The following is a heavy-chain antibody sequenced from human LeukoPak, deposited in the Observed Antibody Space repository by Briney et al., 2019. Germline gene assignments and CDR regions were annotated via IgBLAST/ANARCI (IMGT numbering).Heavy chain of an antibody. CDR1: GGSISSSY. V-gene: IGHV4-59*01. D-gene: IGHD2-21*01. Sequence: TSETLSLTCTVSGGSISSSYWSWIRQPPGKGLEWIGYIYYSGSTNYNPSLKSRVTISVDTSTYQFSLKLSSVTAADTAVYYCARAAYCGANCYYYFDYWGQGTLVTASS. J-gene: IGHJ4*02. CDR2: IYYSGST. CDR3: ARAAYCGANCYYYFDY.